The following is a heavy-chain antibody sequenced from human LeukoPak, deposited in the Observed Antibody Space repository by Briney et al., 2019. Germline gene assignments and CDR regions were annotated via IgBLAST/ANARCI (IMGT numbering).Heavy chain of an antibody. CDR3: ARGYYDSSGLDYGYFDY. CDR1: GGSISSYY. V-gene: IGHV4-59*08. Sequence: SETLPLTCTVSGGSISSYYWSWIRQPPGKGLEWIGYIYYGGSTNYNPSLKSRVTISVDTSKNQFSLKLSSVTAADTAVYYCARGYYDSSGLDYGYFDYWGQGTLVTVSS. CDR2: IYYGGST. J-gene: IGHJ4*02. D-gene: IGHD3-22*01.